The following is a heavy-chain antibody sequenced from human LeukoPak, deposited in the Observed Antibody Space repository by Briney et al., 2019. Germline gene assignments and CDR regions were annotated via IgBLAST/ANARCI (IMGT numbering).Heavy chain of an antibody. V-gene: IGHV4-34*01. Sequence: SETLSLTCAVYGGSFSGYYWSWIRQPPGKGLEWIGEINHGGSTNYNPSLKSRVTISVDTSKNQFSLKLSSVTAADTAVYYCARGMRTIFGVVTKRPHGAFDIWGQGTMVTVSS. CDR1: GGSFSGYY. J-gene: IGHJ3*02. CDR2: INHGGST. CDR3: ARGMRTIFGVVTKRPHGAFDI. D-gene: IGHD3-3*01.